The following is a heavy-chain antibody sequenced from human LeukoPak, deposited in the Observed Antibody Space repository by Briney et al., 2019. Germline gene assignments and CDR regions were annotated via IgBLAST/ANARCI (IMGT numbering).Heavy chain of an antibody. J-gene: IGHJ4*02. CDR3: ARPGTEYYFDY. Sequence: PSETLSLTCTVSGGSISSSSYYWGWIRQPPGQGLEWIGSIYYSGSTYHNPSLKSRVTISVDTSKNQFSLKLSSVTAADTAVYYCARPGTEYYFDYWGQGTLVTVSS. D-gene: IGHD6-13*01. V-gene: IGHV4-39*01. CDR2: IYYSGST. CDR1: GGSISSSSYY.